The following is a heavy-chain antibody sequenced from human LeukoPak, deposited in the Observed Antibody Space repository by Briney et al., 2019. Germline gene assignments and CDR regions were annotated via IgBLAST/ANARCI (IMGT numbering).Heavy chain of an antibody. CDR2: INPNSGGT. J-gene: IGHJ4*02. D-gene: IGHD6-19*01. V-gene: IGHV1-2*06. CDR1: GYTFTGYY. Sequence: ASVKVSCKASGYTFTGYYMHWVRQAPGQGLEWMGRINPNSGGTNYAQKFQGRVTMTKDTSISTAYMELSRLRSDDTAVYYCARDRRVSSGWPRSLYWGQGTLVTVSS. CDR3: ARDRRVSSGWPRSLY.